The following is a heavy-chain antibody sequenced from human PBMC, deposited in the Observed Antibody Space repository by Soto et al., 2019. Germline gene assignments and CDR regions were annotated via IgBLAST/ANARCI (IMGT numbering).Heavy chain of an antibody. CDR1: GGTFSSYA. J-gene: IGHJ4*02. V-gene: IGHV1-69*06. D-gene: IGHD3-22*01. CDR3: ARREKYFDSSGYYSSFHFDY. CDR2: IIPIFGTA. Sequence: SVKVSCKASGGTFSSYAISWVRQAPGQGLEWMGGIIPIFGTANYSQKFQGRVTITADKSPRTAYMELSRLRSEDTAVYYWARREKYFDSSGYYSSFHFDYWGQGXLVTVSS.